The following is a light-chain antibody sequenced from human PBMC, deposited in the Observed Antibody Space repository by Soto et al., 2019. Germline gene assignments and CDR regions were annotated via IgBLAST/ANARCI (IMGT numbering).Light chain of an antibody. J-gene: IGKJ1*01. CDR1: QSISSW. CDR3: QSDNSYSWT. Sequence: DLQMTRSPSTLSASVGERVTITCRASQSISSWLAWYQQKPGKAPKLLIYDASSLESGVPSRFSGSGSGTDFTLTISSLQPDDFATYYFQSDNSYSWTFGQGTKLDI. V-gene: IGKV1-5*01. CDR2: DAS.